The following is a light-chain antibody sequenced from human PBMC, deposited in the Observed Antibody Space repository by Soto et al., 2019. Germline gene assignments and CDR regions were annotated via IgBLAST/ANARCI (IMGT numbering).Light chain of an antibody. CDR2: GAS. V-gene: IGKV3-15*01. Sequence: DIVLTQSPGTLSLSPGERATLSCRASQSVSSNLAWYQQKPGQAPRLLIYGASTRATGIPARFSGSGSGTEFTLTISSLQSEDFAVYYCQQYNNWPGLTFGPGTKVDIK. CDR1: QSVSSN. J-gene: IGKJ3*01. CDR3: QQYNNWPGLT.